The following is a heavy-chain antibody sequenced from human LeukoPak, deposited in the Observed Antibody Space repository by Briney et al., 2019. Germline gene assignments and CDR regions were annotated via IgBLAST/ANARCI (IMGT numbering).Heavy chain of an antibody. J-gene: IGHJ3*01. V-gene: IGHV3-7*03. D-gene: IGHD4-17*01. Sequence: GGSLRLSCEGSAFIFSGHWMNWVRQTPGKGLEWVASIKEDGSVRQYVDSVKGRFSISRDNTKGSLFLQLNSLRAEDTAVYYCAKVYRAHGDYHAFDVWGQGTMVTVSS. CDR2: IKEDGSVR. CDR1: AFIFSGHW. CDR3: AKVYRAHGDYHAFDV.